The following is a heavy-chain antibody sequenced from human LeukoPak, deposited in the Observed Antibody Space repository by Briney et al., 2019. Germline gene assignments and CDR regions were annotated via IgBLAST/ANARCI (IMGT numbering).Heavy chain of an antibody. V-gene: IGHV3-33*01. CDR1: AFTLSSYG. CDR3: ATYILSYSSGWSARDPYYFDF. Sequence: GGSLRLSCAASAFTLSSYGMHWVRQAPGKGLEWVAVIWYDGSNKYYADSVKGRFTISRDNSKNTLYLQMNSLRAEDTAVYYCATYILSYSSGWSARDPYYFDFWGQGTLVTVSS. D-gene: IGHD6-19*01. CDR2: IWYDGSNK. J-gene: IGHJ4*02.